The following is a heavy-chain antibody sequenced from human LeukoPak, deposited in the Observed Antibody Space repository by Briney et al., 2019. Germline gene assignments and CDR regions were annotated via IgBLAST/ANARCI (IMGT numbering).Heavy chain of an antibody. J-gene: IGHJ3*02. CDR1: GITIAGYD. D-gene: IGHD6-19*01. CDR3: ARQCGPTDAFDI. V-gene: IGHV1-2*02. CDR2: IKPRFSGT. Sequence: ASVKVSCKASGITIAGYDVHWVRQAPGQGLEWMGRIKPRFSGTNHAEKFQGRVTMTRDTSMTTAYMELSSLTSDDTAVYYCARQCGPTDAFDIWGQGTMVTVSS.